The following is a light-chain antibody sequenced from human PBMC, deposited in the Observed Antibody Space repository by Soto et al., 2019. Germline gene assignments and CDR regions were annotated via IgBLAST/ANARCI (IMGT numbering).Light chain of an antibody. Sequence: AIQMTQSPSSLSASIGDRVTITCRASQGIRNDLGWYQEKAGRAPKLLIYAASSLQSGVPSRFSGSGSGTEFTLTISSLQPEDFATYYCLQDYNYPRTFGQGTKVEIK. CDR1: QGIRND. CDR3: LQDYNYPRT. CDR2: AAS. V-gene: IGKV1-6*01. J-gene: IGKJ1*01.